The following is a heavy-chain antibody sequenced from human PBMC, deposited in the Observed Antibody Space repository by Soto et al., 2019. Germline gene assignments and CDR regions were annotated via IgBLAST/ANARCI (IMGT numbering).Heavy chain of an antibody. J-gene: IGHJ6*02. CDR3: ARMVYGVVHVNYYYGMDV. CDR2: IFSNDEK. CDR1: GFSLSNARMG. V-gene: IGHV2-26*01. D-gene: IGHD3-3*01. Sequence: QVTLKESGPVLVKPTETLTLTCTVSGFSLSNARMGVSWIRQPPGTALEWLAHIFSNDEKSYSTSLKSRLTISKDTSKSQVVLTMTNMDPVDTATYYCARMVYGVVHVNYYYGMDVWGQGTTVTVSS.